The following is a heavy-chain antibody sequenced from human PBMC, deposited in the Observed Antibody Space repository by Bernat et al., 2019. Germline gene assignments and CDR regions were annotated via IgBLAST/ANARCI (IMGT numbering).Heavy chain of an antibody. CDR1: GFTFSSYG. Sequence: QVQLVESGGGVVQLGRSLRLSCAASGFTFSSYGMHWVRQAPGKGLEWVAVIWYDGSNKYYADSVKGRFTISRDNSKNTLYLQMNSLRAEDTAVYYCAREYYYDSSGYYDYWGQGTLVTVSS. CDR2: IWYDGSNK. J-gene: IGHJ4*02. CDR3: AREYYYDSSGYYDY. D-gene: IGHD3-22*01. V-gene: IGHV3-33*01.